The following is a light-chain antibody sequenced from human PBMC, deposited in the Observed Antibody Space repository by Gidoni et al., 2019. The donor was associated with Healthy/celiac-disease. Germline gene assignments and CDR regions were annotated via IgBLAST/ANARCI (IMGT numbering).Light chain of an antibody. CDR3: QKYNSAPRT. CDR2: AAS. J-gene: IGKJ1*01. V-gene: IGKV1-27*01. CDR1: QGISNY. Sequence: DIQMTQSPSSLSASVGDRVTITCRASQGISNYLAWYQQKPGTVPKLLIYAASTFQSGVPSRFSGSGSGTDFTLTISSRQPEDVATYYCQKYNSAPRTFGQGTKVEIK.